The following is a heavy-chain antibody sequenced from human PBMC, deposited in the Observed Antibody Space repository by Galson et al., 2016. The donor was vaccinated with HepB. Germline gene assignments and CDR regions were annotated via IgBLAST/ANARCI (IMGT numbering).Heavy chain of an antibody. CDR3: IHSSDLHHAFEI. V-gene: IGHV2-5*01. CDR1: GFSLSTTGVD. CDR2: ISGHDDK. Sequence: PALVKPTQTLTLTCTFSGFSLSTTGVDVGWIRQPPGKTLEWLALISGHDDKRYTPSLKSRLTISKDTSKQQVLLTMTNVDPVDTATYYCIHSSDLHHAFEIWGQGTSVIVSS. J-gene: IGHJ3*02. D-gene: IGHD2-21*02.